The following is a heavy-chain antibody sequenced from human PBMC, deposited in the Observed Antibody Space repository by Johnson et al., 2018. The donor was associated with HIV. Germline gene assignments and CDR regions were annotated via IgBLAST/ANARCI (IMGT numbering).Heavy chain of an antibody. J-gene: IGHJ3*02. CDR1: GFTVSSNY. V-gene: IGHV3-66*01. CDR3: ARDLGVATAKVNAFDI. D-gene: IGHD5-12*01. CDR2: IYSGGST. Sequence: VQLVESGGGLVKPGGSLRLSCAASGFTVSSNYMSWVRQAPGKGLEWVSVIYSGGSTYYADSVKGRFTISRDNSKNTLYLQMNSLRAEDTAVYYCARDLGVATAKVNAFDIWGQGTMVTVSS.